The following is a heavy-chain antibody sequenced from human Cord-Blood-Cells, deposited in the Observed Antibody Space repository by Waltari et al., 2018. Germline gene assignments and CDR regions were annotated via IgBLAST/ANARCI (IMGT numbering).Heavy chain of an antibody. J-gene: IGHJ2*01. CDR1: GFTFSSSG. CDR2: IRYDGRNK. D-gene: IGHD3-10*01. CDR3: AHYLGNGWYFDL. Sequence: QVQLVESGGGVVQPGRSLSLSGGASGFTFSSSGMCCDRQAPGKGVEWVGVIRYDGRNKDSADFGKGLFTIARDNPKNTLYLQLNPVRAGDREGDGWAHYLGNGWYFDLWGSGTLVSCSS. V-gene: IGHV3-30*03.